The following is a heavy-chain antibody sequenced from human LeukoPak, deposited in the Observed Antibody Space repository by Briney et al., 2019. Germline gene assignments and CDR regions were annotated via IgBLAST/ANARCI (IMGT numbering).Heavy chain of an antibody. V-gene: IGHV4-39*01. CDR2: IPYSGSA. J-gene: IGHJ4*02. CDR1: GDSISSSSYF. CDR3: ARPARGGDYYY. D-gene: IGHD2-21*02. Sequence: PSETLSLTCAVSGDSISSSSYFWGWIRQPPGKGLEWIGSIPYSGSASYNPSLKSRVIISIDTSKNQLSLEVRSVTAADTAVYYCARPARGGDYYYWGQGTLVTVSS.